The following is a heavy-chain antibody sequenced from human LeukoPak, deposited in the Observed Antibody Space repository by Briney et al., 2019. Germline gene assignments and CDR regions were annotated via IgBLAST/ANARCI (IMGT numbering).Heavy chain of an antibody. J-gene: IGHJ4*02. CDR3: AIGRGGYDHRPDY. D-gene: IGHD5-12*01. V-gene: IGHV3-23*01. Sequence: GGSLRLSCAASGFTFSSYGLSWVRQAPGKGLEWVSGISGSGGSTYYADSVKGRFTISRDNSKNTLYLQMNSLRAEDTAVYYRAIGRGGYDHRPDYWGQGALVTVSP. CDR1: GFTFSSYG. CDR2: ISGSGGST.